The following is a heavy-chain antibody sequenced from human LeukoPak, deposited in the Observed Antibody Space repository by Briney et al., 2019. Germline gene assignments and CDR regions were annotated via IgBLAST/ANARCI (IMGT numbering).Heavy chain of an antibody. CDR2: ISSSSSYT. D-gene: IGHD1-26*01. CDR3: AREKLGTGAHYYYGMDV. V-gene: IGHV3-11*06. J-gene: IGHJ6*04. Sequence: GGSLRLSCAASGFTFSDYYMSWIRQAPGKGLEWVSYISSSSSYTNYAASVKGRFTISRDNAKNSLYLQMNRLRAEDTAVYYCAREKLGTGAHYYYGMDVWGKGTTVTVSS. CDR1: GFTFSDYY.